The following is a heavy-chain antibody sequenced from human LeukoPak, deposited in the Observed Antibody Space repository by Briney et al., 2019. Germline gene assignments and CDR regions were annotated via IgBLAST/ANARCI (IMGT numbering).Heavy chain of an antibody. CDR3: AKDRGFGEYFPFFY. CDR2: ISASGGST. V-gene: IGHV3-64D*06. D-gene: IGHD3-10*01. J-gene: IGHJ4*02. Sequence: GGSLRLSCSASGFTFSSYAMHWVRQAPGKGLEYVSAISASGGSTYYADSVKGRFTISRDNSRNTLYLQMSSLRAEDTAVYYWAKDRGFGEYFPFFYWGQGTLVTVSS. CDR1: GFTFSSYA.